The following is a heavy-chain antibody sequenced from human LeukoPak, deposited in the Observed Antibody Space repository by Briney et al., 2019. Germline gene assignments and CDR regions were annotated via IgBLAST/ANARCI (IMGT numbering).Heavy chain of an antibody. Sequence: GGSLRLSCAASGFTFGDYDMHWVRQAPGKGLEWVSLIRADGGPTHYADSVKGRFTISRDNSKNSLYLQMNSLRTEDTALYYCARDNTGSYEYWGQGTLVTVSP. CDR3: ARDNTGSYEY. V-gene: IGHV3-43*02. J-gene: IGHJ4*02. CDR1: GFTFGDYD. CDR2: IRADGGPT. D-gene: IGHD1-26*01.